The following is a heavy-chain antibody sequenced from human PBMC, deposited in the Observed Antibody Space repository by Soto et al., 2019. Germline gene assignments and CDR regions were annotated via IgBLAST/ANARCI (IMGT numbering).Heavy chain of an antibody. Sequence: DVQLLESGGGLVQPGGSLRLSCAASGFTFRSYAMSWVRQAPGKGLEWVSGISGSGISTHYADSVKGRFTVSRDNSKNTLYLQMPSLRAEDTAVYNCAKEPVGPDWYFDLWGRGTLVTVSS. CDR3: AKEPVGPDWYFDL. V-gene: IGHV3-23*01. CDR2: ISGSGIST. J-gene: IGHJ2*01. CDR1: GFTFRSYA.